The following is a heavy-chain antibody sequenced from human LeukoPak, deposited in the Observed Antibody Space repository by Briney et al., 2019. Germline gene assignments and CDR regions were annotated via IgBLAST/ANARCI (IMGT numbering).Heavy chain of an antibody. CDR1: GFTFSSYS. CDR2: ISSSSSYI. Sequence: GGSLRLSCAASGFTFSSYSMNWVRQAPGKGLEWVSSISSSSSYIYSADSVKGRFTISRDNAKNSLYLQMNSLRVEDTAVYYCARDPYSGGYGDYYYYYMDLWGQGTTVTISS. J-gene: IGHJ6*03. V-gene: IGHV3-21*01. CDR3: ARDPYSGGYGDYYYYYMDL. D-gene: IGHD1-26*01.